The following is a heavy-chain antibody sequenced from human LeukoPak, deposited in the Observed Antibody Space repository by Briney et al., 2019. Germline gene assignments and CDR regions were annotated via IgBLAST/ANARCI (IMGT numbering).Heavy chain of an antibody. D-gene: IGHD3-22*01. CDR1: GGSISSSSYY. CDR3: AAERGGKWLLHALFDY. J-gene: IGHJ4*02. CDR2: IYYSGST. V-gene: IGHV4-39*07. Sequence: PSETLSLTCTVSGGSISSSSYYWGWIRQPPGKGLEWIGSIYYSGSTYYNPSLKSRVTISVDTSKNQFSLKLSSVTAADTAVYYCAAERGGKWLLHALFDYWGQGTLVTVSS.